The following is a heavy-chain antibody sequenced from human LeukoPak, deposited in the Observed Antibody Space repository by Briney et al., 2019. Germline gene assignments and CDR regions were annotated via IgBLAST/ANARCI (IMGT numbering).Heavy chain of an antibody. D-gene: IGHD6-25*01. J-gene: IGHJ5*02. CDR3: ARDGPAYSSARGWFDP. CDR2: IYYSGST. V-gene: IGHV4-31*03. Sequence: SETLSLTCTVSGGSISSGGYYWSWIRQHPGKGLEWIGYIYYSGSTYYNPSLKSRVTISVDTSKNQFSLKLSSVTAADTAVYYCARDGPAYSSARGWFDPWGQGTLVTVSS. CDR1: GGSISSGGYY.